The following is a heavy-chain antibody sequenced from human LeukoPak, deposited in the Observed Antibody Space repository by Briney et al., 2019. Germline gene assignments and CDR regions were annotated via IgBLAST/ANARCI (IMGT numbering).Heavy chain of an antibody. J-gene: IGHJ4*02. V-gene: IGHV3-30-3*01. CDR2: ISYDGSNK. CDR3: ARAPGIAAAGHQQPGDYVWGSYRYTNPDY. CDR1: GFTFSSYA. Sequence: HPGRSLRLSCAASGFTFSSYAMHWVRQAPGKGLEWVAVISYDGSNKYYADSVKGRFTISRDNSKNTLYLQMNSLRAEDTAVYYCARAPGIAAAGHQQPGDYVWGSYRYTNPDYWGQGTLVTVSS. D-gene: IGHD3-16*02.